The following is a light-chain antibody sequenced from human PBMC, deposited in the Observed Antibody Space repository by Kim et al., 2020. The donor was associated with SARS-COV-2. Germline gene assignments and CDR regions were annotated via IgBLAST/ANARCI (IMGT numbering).Light chain of an antibody. CDR2: GKN. Sequence: SSALTQDPAVSVALGQTVRITCQGDSLRSYYASSYQQKPGEAPVLVIYGKNNRPSWLPDRFSGSSSGNPASLTITGAQAEDEADYSCNSRNSSGNHLVFGGGTQRIVL. J-gene: IGLJ2*01. V-gene: IGLV3-19*01. CDR3: NSRNSSGNHLV. CDR1: SLRSYY.